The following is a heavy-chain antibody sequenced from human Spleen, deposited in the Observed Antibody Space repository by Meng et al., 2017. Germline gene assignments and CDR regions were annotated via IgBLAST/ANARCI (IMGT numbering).Heavy chain of an antibody. CDR2: INSDGSRT. CDR3: SRETTVAGFDP. J-gene: IGHJ5*02. Sequence: DVKPVEWGAGSLPPGPSLRLPCAGCGFTFSSYGMHWVRQAPGKGLVWWVSGINSDGSRTTYADSVKGRFTISRDNAKNTLYLQMNNLRAEDTAIYYCSRETTVAGFDPWGQGTLVTRLL. V-gene: IGHV3-74*01. D-gene: IGHD6-19*01. CDR1: GFTFSSYG.